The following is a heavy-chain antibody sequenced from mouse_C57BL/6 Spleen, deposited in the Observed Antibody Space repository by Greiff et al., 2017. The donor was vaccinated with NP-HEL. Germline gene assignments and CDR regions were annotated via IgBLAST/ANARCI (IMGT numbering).Heavy chain of an antibody. CDR3: ATGESRYFGG. Sequence: LVESGGGLMNPGGSLKLSCAASGFTFSDYGMHWVRQAPEKGLEWVAYISCGSSTIYYADTVKGRFTITRDNAKNTLFLQMTSLRSEDTAMYYCATGESRYFGGWGHGTTLTVSS. V-gene: IGHV5-17*01. CDR2: ISCGSSTI. J-gene: IGHJ2*01. CDR1: GFTFSDYG.